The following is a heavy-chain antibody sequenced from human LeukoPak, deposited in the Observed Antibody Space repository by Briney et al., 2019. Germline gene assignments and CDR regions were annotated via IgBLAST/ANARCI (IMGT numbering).Heavy chain of an antibody. D-gene: IGHD3-22*01. Sequence: GGSLRLSCAASGFTFSSYAMSWVRQAPGKGLEWVSAISGSGGSTYYADSVKGRFTISRDNSKNTLYLQMNSQRAEDTAIYYCAKDPNYDSSGYYYDYYYGMDVWGQGTTVTVSS. V-gene: IGHV3-23*01. CDR1: GFTFSSYA. CDR2: ISGSGGST. J-gene: IGHJ6*02. CDR3: AKDPNYDSSGYYYDYYYGMDV.